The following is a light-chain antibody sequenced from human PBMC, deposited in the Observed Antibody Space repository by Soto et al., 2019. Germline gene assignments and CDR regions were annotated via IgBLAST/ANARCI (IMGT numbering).Light chain of an antibody. CDR2: EVS. Sequence: QSVLTQPPSASGSPGQSVTISCTGTSSDVGGYNYVSWYQQHPGKAPKLIIFEVSKRPSGVPDRFSGSKSGNTASLTASGLHAGDEADDYCSSYAGSNNFVVFGGGTKVTVL. CDR1: SSDVGGYNY. J-gene: IGLJ3*02. CDR3: SSYAGSNNFVV. V-gene: IGLV2-8*01.